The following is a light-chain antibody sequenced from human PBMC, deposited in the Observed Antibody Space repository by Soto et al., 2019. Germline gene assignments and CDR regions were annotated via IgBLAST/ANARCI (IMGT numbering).Light chain of an antibody. CDR1: QSVGSNY. CDR2: GAS. J-gene: IGKJ1*01. V-gene: IGKV3-20*01. Sequence: EIVLTQSPGTLSLSPGDRATLSCRASQSVGSNYVAWYQHKSGQAPRLLIYGASIRATGIPDNFSGSGSGTDFTLAISRLEPEDSAVYYCQQYGSSPRTFGQGTKVEIK. CDR3: QQYGSSPRT.